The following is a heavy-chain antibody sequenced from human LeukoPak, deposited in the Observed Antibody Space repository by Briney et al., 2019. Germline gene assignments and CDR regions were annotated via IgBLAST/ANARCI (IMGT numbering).Heavy chain of an antibody. V-gene: IGHV3-53*05. D-gene: IGHD5-24*01. J-gene: IGHJ4*02. CDR2: IYSGGST. CDR1: GFSVSVNY. Sequence: GGSLRLSCAASGFSVSVNYMSWVRQAPGKGLEWVSVIYSGGSTDYADSVKGRFTISRDNSKNTLYLQMNSLRAEDTAVYYCARRSAGWLQPHPFDYWGQGTLVTVSS. CDR3: ARRSAGWLQPHPFDY.